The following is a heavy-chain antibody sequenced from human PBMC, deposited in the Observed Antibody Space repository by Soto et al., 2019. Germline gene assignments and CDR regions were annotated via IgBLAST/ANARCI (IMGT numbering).Heavy chain of an antibody. D-gene: IGHD2-15*01. J-gene: IGHJ4*02. CDR3: ASVTVVTPDPHYFDY. CDR2: IIPIFGTA. V-gene: IGHV1-69*01. CDR1: GGTFSSYA. Sequence: QVQLVQSGAEAKKPGSSVKVSCKASGGTFSSYAISWVRQAPGQGHEWMGGIIPIFGTANYAQKFQGRVTITADESTSTAYVELSSLRSEDTAVYYCASVTVVTPDPHYFDYWSQGTLVTVSS.